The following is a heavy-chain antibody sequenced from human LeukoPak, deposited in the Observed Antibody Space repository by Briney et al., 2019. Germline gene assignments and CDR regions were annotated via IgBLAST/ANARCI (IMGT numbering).Heavy chain of an antibody. CDR1: GFTFSSYA. CDR3: ARDPWQYSSVNYFDY. J-gene: IGHJ4*02. Sequence: GSLRLSCAASGFTFSSYAMHWVRQAPGKGLEWVAVISYDGSNKYYADSVKGRFTISRDNSKNTLYLQMNSLRAEDTAVYYCARDPWQYSSVNYFDYWGRGTLVTVSS. CDR2: ISYDGSNK. V-gene: IGHV3-30-3*01. D-gene: IGHD6-19*01.